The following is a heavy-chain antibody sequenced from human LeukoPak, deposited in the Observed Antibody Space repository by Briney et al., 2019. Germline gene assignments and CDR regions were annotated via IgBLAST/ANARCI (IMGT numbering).Heavy chain of an antibody. CDR1: GGTFSSYT. Sequence: GASVKVSCKASGGTFSSYTISWVRQAPGQGLEWMGRIIPILGIANYAQKFQGRVTITTDESTSTAYMELSSLRSEDTAVYYCARESHVDTAMVWGRTPYYYYYYMDVWGKGTTVTVSS. D-gene: IGHD5-18*01. CDR2: IIPILGIA. CDR3: ARESHVDTAMVWGRTPYYYYYYMDV. J-gene: IGHJ6*03. V-gene: IGHV1-69*16.